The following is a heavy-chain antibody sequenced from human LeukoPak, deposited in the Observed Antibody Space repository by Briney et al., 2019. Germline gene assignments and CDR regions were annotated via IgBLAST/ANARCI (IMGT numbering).Heavy chain of an antibody. CDR2: ISGSGGST. J-gene: IGHJ6*02. Sequence: GGSLRLSCAVSGFTFSSYAMSWVRQAPGKGLEWVSAISGSGGSTYYADSVKGRFTISRDNSKNTLYLQMNSLRAEDTAVYYCAKGIQPSRYYGMDVWGQGTTVTVSS. D-gene: IGHD5-18*01. CDR1: GFTFSSYA. CDR3: AKGIQPSRYYGMDV. V-gene: IGHV3-23*01.